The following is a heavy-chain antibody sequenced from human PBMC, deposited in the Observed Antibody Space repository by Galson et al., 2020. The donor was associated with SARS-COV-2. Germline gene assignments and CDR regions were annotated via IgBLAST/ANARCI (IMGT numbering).Heavy chain of an antibody. D-gene: IGHD5-12*01. CDR1: GFRFRDHG. CDR3: ARDGQDGYNLEY. CDR2: IWYDGSNK. J-gene: IGHJ4*02. Sequence: GESLKISCAASGFRFRDHGIHWVRQSPGKGLEWVAFIWYDGSNKYYAESVKGRFTISRDNYRNALYLQMNSLRAEDTAVYYCARDGQDGYNLEYWGRGTLVTVSS. V-gene: IGHV3-33*01.